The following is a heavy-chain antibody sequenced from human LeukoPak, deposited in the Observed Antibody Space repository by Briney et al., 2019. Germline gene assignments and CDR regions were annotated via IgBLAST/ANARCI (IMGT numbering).Heavy chain of an antibody. CDR1: GFTFGSYA. CDR3: AKVGQYHDFDY. V-gene: IGHV3-30*18. D-gene: IGHD3-3*01. CDR2: ISYDGTNK. J-gene: IGHJ4*02. Sequence: GGSLRLSCAASGFTFGSYAMHWVRQAPGKGLEWVALISYDGTNKYYSDSVKGRFTISRDNSKNTQYLQMNSLRAEDTAVYYCAKVGQYHDFDYWGQGTLVTVSS.